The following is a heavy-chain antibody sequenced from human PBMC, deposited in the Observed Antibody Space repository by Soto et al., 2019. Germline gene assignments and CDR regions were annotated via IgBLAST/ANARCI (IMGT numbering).Heavy chain of an antibody. J-gene: IGHJ4*02. CDR1: GFTFSSYS. D-gene: IGHD3-3*01. V-gene: IGHV3-48*01. CDR3: VRGRAVTTSGPNCDY. CDR2: ISSSSSTI. Sequence: EVQLVESGGGLVQPGGSLRLSCVVSGFTFSSYSMNWVRQAPGKGLEWVSYISSSSSTIYYADSVKGRFTISRDNAKNSLDLQMNSLRAEDTAVYCCVRGRAVTTSGPNCDYWGQGTLVTVSS.